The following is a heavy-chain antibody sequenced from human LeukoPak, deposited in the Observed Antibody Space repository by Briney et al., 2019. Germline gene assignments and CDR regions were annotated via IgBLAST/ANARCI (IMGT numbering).Heavy chain of an antibody. CDR2: INHSGST. CDR3: ATRVVVVVAATPPHFDY. V-gene: IGHV4-34*01. CDR1: GGSFSGYY. J-gene: IGHJ4*02. Sequence: SETLSLTCAVYGGSFSGYYWSWIRQPPGKGLEWIGEINHSGSTNYNPSLKSRVTISVDTSKNQFSLKLSSVTAADTAVYYCATRVVVVVAATPPHFDYWGQGTLVTVSS. D-gene: IGHD2-15*01.